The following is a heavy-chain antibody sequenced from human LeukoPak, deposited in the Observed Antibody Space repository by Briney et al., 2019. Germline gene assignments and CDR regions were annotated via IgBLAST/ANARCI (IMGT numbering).Heavy chain of an antibody. CDR2: IIVSGGST. V-gene: IGHV3-23*01. CDR1: GFTFSTYA. Sequence: GGSLRLSCAASGFTFSTYAMSWVRQAPGKGLEWVSSIIVSGGSTYYADSVQGRFTISRDNSKNTLYLQMNSLRAEDTAVYYCAKRAYFDYWGQGTLVTVSS. J-gene: IGHJ4*02. CDR3: AKRAYFDY.